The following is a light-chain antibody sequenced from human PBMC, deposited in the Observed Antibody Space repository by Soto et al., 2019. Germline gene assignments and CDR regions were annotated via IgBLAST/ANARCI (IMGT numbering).Light chain of an antibody. CDR3: QQFGGSPPRFT. J-gene: IGKJ3*01. Sequence: IVLTQSPGTLSLSPGERATLTCRASQTITSFYLAWYQQKPGQAPRLLIYGTSTRATGIPDRFSGSGSGTDFTHTIRKLEPEDFAVYYCQQFGGSPPRFTFGPGTKVEVK. CDR2: GTS. V-gene: IGKV3-20*01. CDR1: QTITSFY.